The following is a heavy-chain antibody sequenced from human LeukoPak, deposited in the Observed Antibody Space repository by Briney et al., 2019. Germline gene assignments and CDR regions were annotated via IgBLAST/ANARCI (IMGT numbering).Heavy chain of an antibody. Sequence: GGSLRLSCAASGFTFSSYWMSWVRQAPGKGLEWVANIKQDGSEKYYVASVKGRFTISRDNAKNSLYLQMNSLRAEDTAVYYCAREAYCSSTSCYNAEYFQHWGQGTLVTVSS. CDR2: IKQDGSEK. CDR3: AREAYCSSTSCYNAEYFQH. J-gene: IGHJ1*01. D-gene: IGHD2-2*02. V-gene: IGHV3-7*03. CDR1: GFTFSSYW.